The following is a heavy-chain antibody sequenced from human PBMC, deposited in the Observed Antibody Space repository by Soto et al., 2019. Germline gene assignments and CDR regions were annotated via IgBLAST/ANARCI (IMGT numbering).Heavy chain of an antibody. D-gene: IGHD6-13*01. V-gene: IGHV3-23*01. CDR1: GFSFSNYA. J-gene: IGHJ5*02. Sequence: EVQLLESGGGLIQPGGSLRLSCAASGFSFSNYAMAWVRQAPGKGLEWVSGISGNGVNTHYADAVKGRFTISRDNSQNTVFLQMVNLRVDDTAQYLCVRAAGADGIVWFDTWGQGTPVTVSS. CDR2: ISGNGVNT. CDR3: VRAAGADGIVWFDT.